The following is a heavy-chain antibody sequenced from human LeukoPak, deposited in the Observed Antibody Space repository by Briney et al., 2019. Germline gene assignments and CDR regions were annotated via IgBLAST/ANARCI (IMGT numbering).Heavy chain of an antibody. CDR1: GYTFTGYY. Sequence: ASVKVSCKASGYTFTGYYMHWVRQAPGQGLEWMGRINPNSGGTNYAQKFQGRVTMTRDTSISTAYMELSRLRSDDTAVYYCARSGYSSSWYVSPWGQGTLVTASS. V-gene: IGHV1-2*06. D-gene: IGHD6-13*01. J-gene: IGHJ5*02. CDR3: ARSGYSSSWYVSP. CDR2: INPNSGGT.